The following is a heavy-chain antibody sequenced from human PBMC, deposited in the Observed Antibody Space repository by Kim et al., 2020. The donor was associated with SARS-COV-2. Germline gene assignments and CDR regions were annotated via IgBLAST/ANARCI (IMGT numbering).Heavy chain of an antibody. CDR2: IVLGSGNT. J-gene: IGHJ6*02. CDR3: AADPHYGDYGLYYYYGMDV. V-gene: IGHV1-58*02. CDR1: GFTFTSSA. D-gene: IGHD4-17*01. Sequence: SVKVSCKASGFTFTSSAMQWVRQARGQRLEWIGWIVLGSGNTNYAQKFQERVTITRDMSTSTAYMELSSLRSEDTAVYYCAADPHYGDYGLYYYYGMDVWGQGTTVTVSS.